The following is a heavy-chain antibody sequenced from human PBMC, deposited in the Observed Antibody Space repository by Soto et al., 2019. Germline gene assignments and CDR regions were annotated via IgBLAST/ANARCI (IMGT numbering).Heavy chain of an antibody. CDR1: GFTFSNYA. J-gene: IGHJ5*02. D-gene: IGHD6-19*01. CDR3: AKNRDTGVAGTSCWFGP. Sequence: EVQLLESGGGLVQPGGSLRLSCAASGFTFSNYAMSWVRQAPGKGLEWVSAITGSGGTTYYADSVKGRFTISRDNSKNTLYLQMNSPRAEDTAVYYCAKNRDTGVAGTSCWFGPWGQGTLVTVSS. CDR2: ITGSGGTT. V-gene: IGHV3-23*01.